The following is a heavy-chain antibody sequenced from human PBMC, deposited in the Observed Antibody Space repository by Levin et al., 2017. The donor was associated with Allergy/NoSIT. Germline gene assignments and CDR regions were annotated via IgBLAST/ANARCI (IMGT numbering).Heavy chain of an antibody. J-gene: IGHJ6*02. CDR3: ARDPERTINIHHYGMDG. V-gene: IGHV1-18*01. Sequence: ASVKVSCKASGYTFISYGVAWLRRTAGQGLEWVGWISPHNGKTYYAQKFQGRVTMTTDTSTSTAFMELTNLGSDDTAVYLCARDPERTINIHHYGMDGWGQGTTVGVSS. CDR1: GYTFISYG. CDR2: ISPHNGKT.